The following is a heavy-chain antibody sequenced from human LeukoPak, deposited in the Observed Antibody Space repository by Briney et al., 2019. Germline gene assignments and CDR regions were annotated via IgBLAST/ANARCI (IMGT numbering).Heavy chain of an antibody. CDR2: ISGSGGST. Sequence: GGSLRLSCAASGFTFSSCAMSWVRQAPGKGLEWVSAISGSGGSTYYADSVKGRFTISRDNSKNTLYLQMNSLRAEDTAVYYCAKHCLGDSSGYYYLANFDYWGQGTLVTVSS. CDR3: AKHCLGDSSGYYYLANFDY. D-gene: IGHD3-22*01. V-gene: IGHV3-23*01. CDR1: GFTFSSCA. J-gene: IGHJ4*02.